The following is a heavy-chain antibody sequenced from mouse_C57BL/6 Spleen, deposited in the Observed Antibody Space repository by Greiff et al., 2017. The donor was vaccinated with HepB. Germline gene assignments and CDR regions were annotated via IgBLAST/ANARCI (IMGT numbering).Heavy chain of an antibody. D-gene: IGHD2-1*01. V-gene: IGHV14-4*01. CDR3: TSTQGRFAY. J-gene: IGHJ3*01. Sequence: EVQLQQSGAELVRPGASVKLSCTASGFNIKDDYMHWVKQRPEQGLEWIGWIDPENGDTEYASKFQGKATITADTSSNTAYLQLSSLTSEDTAVYYCTSTQGRFAYWGQGTLVTVSA. CDR2: IDPENGDT. CDR1: GFNIKDDY.